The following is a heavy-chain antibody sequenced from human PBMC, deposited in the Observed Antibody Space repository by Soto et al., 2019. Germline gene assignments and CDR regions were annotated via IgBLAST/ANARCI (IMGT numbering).Heavy chain of an antibody. Sequence: SGPTLVNPTQTLTLTCALSGFSVSARGVGVGWIRQPPGKALEWLAIIYWNDDKLYRPALQSRLTITKDTSKNQVVLTMTNMAPVDTATYYCAHSHWGAAPDYGGQGTPVTVSS. CDR1: GFSVSARGVG. CDR3: AHSHWGAAPDY. J-gene: IGHJ4*02. CDR2: IYWNDDK. V-gene: IGHV2-5*01. D-gene: IGHD3-16*01.